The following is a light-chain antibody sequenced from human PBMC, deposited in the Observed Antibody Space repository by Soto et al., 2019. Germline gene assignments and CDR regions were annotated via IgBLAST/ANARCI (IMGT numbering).Light chain of an antibody. CDR1: QSVSSNY. J-gene: IGKJ3*01. CDR3: QQYSNSPPEFT. Sequence: EIVLTQSPGTLSVSPGERVTLSCRASQSVSSNYLAWYQQRPGRAPRLLIFGASYRATGIPDRFSGSGSGTDFTLTISRLEPEDFAVYYCQQYSNSPPEFTFGPGTKVDSK. CDR2: GAS. V-gene: IGKV3-20*01.